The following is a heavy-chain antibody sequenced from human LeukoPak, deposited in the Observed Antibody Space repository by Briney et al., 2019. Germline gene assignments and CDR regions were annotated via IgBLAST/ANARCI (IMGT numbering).Heavy chain of an antibody. CDR3: ARSSVTTDYYYMDV. J-gene: IGHJ6*03. CDR2: IIPIFGTA. CDR1: GYTFTSYG. Sequence: SVKVSCKASGYTFTSYGISWVRQAPGQGLEWMGGIIPIFGTANYAQKFQGRVTITTDGSTSTAYMELSSLRSEDTAVYYCARSSVTTDYYYMDVWGKGTTVTVSS. V-gene: IGHV1-69*05. D-gene: IGHD4-17*01.